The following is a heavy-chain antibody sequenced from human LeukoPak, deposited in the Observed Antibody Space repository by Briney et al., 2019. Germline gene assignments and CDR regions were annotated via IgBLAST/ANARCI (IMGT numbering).Heavy chain of an antibody. Sequence: GASVKVSCKASGYTFTSYDINWVRQATGQGLEWMGWMNPNSGNTGYAQKFQGRVTMTRNTSISTAYMELSSLRFEDTAVYYCARGWLGARRNWFDPWGQGTLVTVSS. CDR2: MNPNSGNT. CDR1: GYTFTSYD. J-gene: IGHJ5*02. V-gene: IGHV1-8*01. D-gene: IGHD3-9*01. CDR3: ARGWLGARRNWFDP.